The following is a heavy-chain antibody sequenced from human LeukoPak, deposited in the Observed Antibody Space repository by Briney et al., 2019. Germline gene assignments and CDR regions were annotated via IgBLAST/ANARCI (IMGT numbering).Heavy chain of an antibody. D-gene: IGHD1-26*01. V-gene: IGHV3-66*01. CDR3: ARRLEYSGSKGVFDY. J-gene: IGHJ4*02. Sequence: GESLKISCAASGLTVTSKYTTWVRQAPGKGLEWVAIIYSGGYTDYADSVKGRFTISRDNSKNTLYLQMNSLRAEDTAVYYCARRLEYSGSKGVFDYWGQGTLVTVSS. CDR1: GLTVTSKY. CDR2: IYSGGYT.